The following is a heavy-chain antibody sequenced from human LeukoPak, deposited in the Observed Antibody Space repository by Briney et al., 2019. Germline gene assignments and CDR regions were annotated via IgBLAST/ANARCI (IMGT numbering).Heavy chain of an antibody. V-gene: IGHV3-30*02. D-gene: IGHD5-12*01. J-gene: IGHJ4*02. CDR3: AKDRGSLFDY. CDR2: IRYDGSNK. CDR1: GFTFSSYG. Sequence: PGGSLRLSCAASGFTFSSYGMHWVRQAPGKGLEWVAFIRYDGSNKYYADSVKGRFTISSDNSKNTLYLQMNSLRAEDTAVYYCAKDRGSLFDYWGQGTLVTVSS.